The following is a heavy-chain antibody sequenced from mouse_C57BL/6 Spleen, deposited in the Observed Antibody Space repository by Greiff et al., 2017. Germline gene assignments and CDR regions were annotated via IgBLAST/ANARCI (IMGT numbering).Heavy chain of an antibody. Sequence: QVQLQQPGAELVKPGASVKMSCKASGYTFTSYWITWVKQSPGQGLAWIGVICPGSGSTTSNEKFKSKATLTVDTSSSTAYMQLSSLTSEDSAVYYCAREDYGSSYRYAMDYWGQGTSVTGSS. CDR2: ICPGSGST. V-gene: IGHV1-55*01. CDR3: AREDYGSSYRYAMDY. J-gene: IGHJ4*01. D-gene: IGHD1-1*01. CDR1: GYTFTSYW.